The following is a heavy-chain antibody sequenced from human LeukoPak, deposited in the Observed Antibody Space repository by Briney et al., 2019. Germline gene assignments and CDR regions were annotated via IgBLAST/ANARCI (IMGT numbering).Heavy chain of an antibody. CDR1: GYIFTTYY. J-gene: IGHJ3*02. CDR2: INPSGGST. D-gene: IGHD1-1*01. Sequence: ASVKVSCKASGYIFTTYYMRWVRQDPGQGLDWMGTINPSGGSTSYAQKFQGRVTVTRDTSTSTVYMELSSLRSEDTAVYYCARAGIGAFDIWGQGTMVTVSS. CDR3: ARAGIGAFDI. V-gene: IGHV1-46*01.